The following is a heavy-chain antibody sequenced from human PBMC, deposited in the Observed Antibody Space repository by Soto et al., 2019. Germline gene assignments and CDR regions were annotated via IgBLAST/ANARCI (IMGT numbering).Heavy chain of an antibody. CDR2: IRSKANSYAT. D-gene: IGHD6-19*01. CDR1: GFTFSGSA. J-gene: IGHJ4*02. Sequence: EVQLVESGGGLVQPGGSLKLSCAASGFTFSGSAMHWVRQASGKGLEWVGSIRSKANSYATAYAASVKGRFTISRDDSKNTAYLQMNSLKTEDTAVYYCTRPLAVAGTSGDYWGQGTLVTVSS. CDR3: TRPLAVAGTSGDY. V-gene: IGHV3-73*01.